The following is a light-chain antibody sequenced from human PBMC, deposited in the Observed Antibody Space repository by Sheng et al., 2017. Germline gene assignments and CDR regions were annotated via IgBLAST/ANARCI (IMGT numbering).Light chain of an antibody. CDR2: DVS. J-gene: IGLJ1*01. V-gene: IGLV2-14*03. CDR3: SSYTSSTTGV. Sequence: QSALTQPASVSGSPGQSITISCTGTTSDVGGYKFVSWYQQHPGKDPKLMIYDVSNRPSGVSNRFSGSKSGNTASLTISGLQAEDEADYYCSSYTSSTTGVFGTGTKVTVL. CDR1: TSDVGGYKF.